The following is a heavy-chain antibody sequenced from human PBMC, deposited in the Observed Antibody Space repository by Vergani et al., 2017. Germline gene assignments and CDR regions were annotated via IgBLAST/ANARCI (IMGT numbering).Heavy chain of an antibody. J-gene: IGHJ6*04. D-gene: IGHD3-10*01. CDR2: INHSGST. CDR1: GGSFSGYY. V-gene: IGHV4-34*01. Sequence: QVQLQQWGAGLLKPSETLSLTCAVYGGSFSGYYWSWIRQPPGKGLEWIGEINHSGSTNYNPSLKSRVTISVDTSKNQFSLKLSSVTAADTAVYYCAREGRGGRSGRGLDVWGKGTTVTVSS. CDR3: AREGRGGRSGRGLDV.